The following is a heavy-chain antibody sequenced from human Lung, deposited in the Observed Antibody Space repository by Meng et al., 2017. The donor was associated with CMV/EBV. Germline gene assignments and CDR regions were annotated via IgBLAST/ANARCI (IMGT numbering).Heavy chain of an antibody. J-gene: IGHJ6*02. D-gene: IGHD5-12*01. Sequence: ASVXVSXKASGYTFISYGISWVRQAPGQGLEWMGWISAYNGRTNYAQKFQGRVTMTTDTSTNTAYTELRSLRSDDTAVYFCARGGYSDYDVRGSDYYYGMDVWGQGTXVTVSS. CDR2: ISAYNGRT. CDR1: GYTFISYG. CDR3: ARGGYSDYDVRGSDYYYGMDV. V-gene: IGHV1-18*01.